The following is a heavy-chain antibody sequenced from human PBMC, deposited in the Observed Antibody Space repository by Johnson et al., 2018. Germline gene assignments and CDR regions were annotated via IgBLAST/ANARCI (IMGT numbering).Heavy chain of an antibody. J-gene: IGHJ6*03. CDR3: ARGEVEPVSMQDSYYYHFYMDV. CDR1: GYTFSTYY. CDR2: INPSGGSI. V-gene: IGHV1-46*01. D-gene: IGHD2/OR15-2a*01. Sequence: VQLLESGAEVRKPGASVNVSCKASGYTFSTYYIHWVRQAPGQGLEWMGIINPSGGSITYAQKFQGRVTMTTDTSTSTAYMEVSSLRSEDTAVYYCARGEVEPVSMQDSYYYHFYMDVWGKGTTVTVSS.